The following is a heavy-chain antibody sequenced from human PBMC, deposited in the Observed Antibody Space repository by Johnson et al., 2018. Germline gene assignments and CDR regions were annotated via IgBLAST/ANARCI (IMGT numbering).Heavy chain of an antibody. CDR2: ISYDGSDK. Sequence: VQLVESGGGVVQPGRSLRLSCAASGFTFSTYGMHSVRQAPGKGLEWVALISYDGSDKSYADPVKGRFTISRDNSQNTLSFQMNSLRAEDTAVYYCAKGRYAYDSSGYYGMDVWGQGTTVSVSS. J-gene: IGHJ6*02. V-gene: IGHV3-30*18. CDR1: GFTFSTYG. CDR3: AKGRYAYDSSGYYGMDV. D-gene: IGHD3-22*01.